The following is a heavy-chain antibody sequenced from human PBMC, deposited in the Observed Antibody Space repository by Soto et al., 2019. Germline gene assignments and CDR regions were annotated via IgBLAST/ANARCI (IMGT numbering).Heavy chain of an antibody. CDR3: ARVRKGGRSSWYHYYYYGMDV. V-gene: IGHV1-69*01. J-gene: IGHJ6*02. Sequence: QVQLVQSGAEVKKPGSSVKVSCKASGGTFSSYAISWVRQAPGQGLEWMGGIIPIFGTANYAQKFQGRVTITADDSTSTAYMELRGLRSEDTAVYYCARVRKGGRSSWYHYYYYGMDVWGQGTTVTVSS. CDR1: GGTFSSYA. CDR2: IIPIFGTA. D-gene: IGHD6-13*01.